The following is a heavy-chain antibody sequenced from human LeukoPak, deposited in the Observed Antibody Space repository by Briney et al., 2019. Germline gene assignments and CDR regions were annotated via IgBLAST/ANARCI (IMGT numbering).Heavy chain of an antibody. CDR2: IIPIFGTA. J-gene: IGHJ4*02. Sequence: SVKVSCKASGGTFSNYAISWVRQAPGQGLEWMGGIIPIFGTANYAQKFQGRVTITADKSTSTAYMELSSLRSEDTAVYYCASVLPYYYDSSGYFEVSGFGYWGQGTLVTVSS. CDR3: ASVLPYYYDSSGYFEVSGFGY. CDR1: GGTFSNYA. D-gene: IGHD3-22*01. V-gene: IGHV1-69*06.